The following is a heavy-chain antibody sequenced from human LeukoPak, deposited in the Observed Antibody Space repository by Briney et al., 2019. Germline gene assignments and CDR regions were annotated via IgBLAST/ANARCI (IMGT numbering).Heavy chain of an antibody. Sequence: GGSLRLSCAVSGFTFSDYYMSWIRQAPGKGLEWFSYISTSGDTTYYADSVKGRFTISRDNAKDSLYLQMNSLRAEDTAVYYCARKLRGYYVPDYWGQGTLVTVSS. V-gene: IGHV3-11*01. CDR2: ISTSGDTT. CDR1: GFTFSDYY. D-gene: IGHD3-3*01. CDR3: ARKLRGYYVPDY. J-gene: IGHJ4*02.